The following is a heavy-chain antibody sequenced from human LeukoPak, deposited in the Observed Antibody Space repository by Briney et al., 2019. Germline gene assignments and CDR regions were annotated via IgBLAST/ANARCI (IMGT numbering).Heavy chain of an antibody. Sequence: GGSLRLSCAASGVTVSSNYMSWVRQAPGKGLEWVSVIYSGGSTYYADSVKGRFTISRDNSKNTLYLQMNSLRAEDTAVYYCARDSIGAFDYWGQGTLVTVSS. V-gene: IGHV3-66*02. CDR3: ARDSIGAFDY. CDR1: GVTVSSNY. J-gene: IGHJ4*02. D-gene: IGHD3-16*01. CDR2: IYSGGST.